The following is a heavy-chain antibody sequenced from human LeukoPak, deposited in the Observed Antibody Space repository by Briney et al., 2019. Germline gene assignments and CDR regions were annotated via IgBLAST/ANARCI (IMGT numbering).Heavy chain of an antibody. V-gene: IGHV4-30-4*08. CDR2: IYYSGSP. D-gene: IGHD3-10*01. J-gene: IGHJ4*02. CDR3: VRDRTRGSRTYAGFDY. Sequence: SWVRQPPGKGLEWIGYIYYSGSPYYNPSLKSRLTMSVDMSKNQFSLNLSSVTAADTAVYYCVRDRTRGSRTYAGFDYWGQGTLVTVSS.